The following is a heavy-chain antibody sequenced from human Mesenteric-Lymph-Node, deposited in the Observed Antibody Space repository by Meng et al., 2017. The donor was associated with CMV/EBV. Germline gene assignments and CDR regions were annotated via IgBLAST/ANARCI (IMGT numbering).Heavy chain of an antibody. D-gene: IGHD2-2*01. CDR1: GYTFSDYW. J-gene: IGHJ6*02. Sequence: GESLKISCVGSGYTFSDYWMSWVRRAPGKGLEWVSYISSSGSTIYYADSVKGRFTISRDNAKNSLYLQMNSLRAEDTAVYYCARDLGSEGYCSSTSCRSYYYYGMDVWGQGTTVTVSS. V-gene: IGHV3-11*04. CDR3: ARDLGSEGYCSSTSCRSYYYYGMDV. CDR2: ISSSGSTI.